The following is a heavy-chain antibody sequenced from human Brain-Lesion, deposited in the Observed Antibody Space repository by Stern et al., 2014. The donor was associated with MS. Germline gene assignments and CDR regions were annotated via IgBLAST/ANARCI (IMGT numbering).Heavy chain of an antibody. Sequence: EVQLVESGGGFVQHGGSLRLSCAASGFTFSNYWMHWVRQAPGKGLVWGSRVNNDGRRTSYADSVKGRFTMSRDNAKNTLYLQMNSLRVEDTAIYYCARGERWFDSWGQGTLVTVSS. J-gene: IGHJ5*01. CDR3: ARGERWFDS. CDR2: VNNDGRRT. V-gene: IGHV3-74*01. CDR1: GFTFSNYW.